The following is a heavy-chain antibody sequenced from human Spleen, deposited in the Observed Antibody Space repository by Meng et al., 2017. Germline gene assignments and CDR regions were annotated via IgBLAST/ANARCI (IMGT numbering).Heavy chain of an antibody. CDR1: GRTLKELS. D-gene: IGHD2-21*01. CDR3: VGDDLLPPHTAMVSGLNLHH. CDR2: FDSEDGER. J-gene: IGHJ1*01. Sequence: ASVKVSCKVSGRTLKELSMHWVRQAPGKGLEWMGGFDSEDGERVYAQRFQGRVTMSVDTSAETAYMELSRLRSDDTAVYYCVGDDLLPPHTAMVSGLNLHHWGQGTQVTVSS. V-gene: IGHV1-24*01.